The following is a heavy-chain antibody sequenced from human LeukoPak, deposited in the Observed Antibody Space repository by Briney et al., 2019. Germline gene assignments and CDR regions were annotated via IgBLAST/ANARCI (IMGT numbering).Heavy chain of an antibody. CDR3: ARDVGYGSGSYYKDY. Sequence: GGSLRLSCAASGFTFSSYSMNWVRQAPGKGLEWVSSISSSSSYIYYADSVKGRFTISRDNAKNSLYLQMNSLRAEDTAVYYCARDVGYGSGSYYKDYWGQGALVTVSS. J-gene: IGHJ4*02. CDR2: ISSSSSYI. D-gene: IGHD3-10*01. CDR1: GFTFSSYS. V-gene: IGHV3-21*01.